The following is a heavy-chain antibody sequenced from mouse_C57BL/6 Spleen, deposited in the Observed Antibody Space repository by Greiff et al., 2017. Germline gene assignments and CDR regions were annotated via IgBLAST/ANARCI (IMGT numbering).Heavy chain of an antibody. V-gene: IGHV1-42*01. Sequence: VQLQQSGPELVKPGASVKISCKASGYSFTGYYMNWVKQSPEKSLEWIGEINPSTGGTTYNQKFKAKATLTVDKSSSTAYMQLKSLTSEDSAVYYCARSHYYGSSYGYFEVWGTGTTVTVSS. D-gene: IGHD1-1*01. CDR1: GYSFTGYY. CDR2: INPSTGGT. J-gene: IGHJ1*03. CDR3: ARSHYYGSSYGYFEV.